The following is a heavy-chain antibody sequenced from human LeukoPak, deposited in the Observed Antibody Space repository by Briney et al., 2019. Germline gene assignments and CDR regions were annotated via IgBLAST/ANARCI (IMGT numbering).Heavy chain of an antibody. V-gene: IGHV3-23*01. D-gene: IGHD5-24*01. J-gene: IGHJ4*02. CDR2: ISPGGEIT. CDR1: GFTFNNYG. CDR3: AKDNGWLHYCH. Sequence: GGSLRLSCGASGFTFNNYGMNWVRQAPGKGLEWVSGISPGGEITYYADSVKGRFTISRDNSKNTVSLQMHSLRAEDTATYYCAKDNGWLHYCHWGQGTLVTVSS.